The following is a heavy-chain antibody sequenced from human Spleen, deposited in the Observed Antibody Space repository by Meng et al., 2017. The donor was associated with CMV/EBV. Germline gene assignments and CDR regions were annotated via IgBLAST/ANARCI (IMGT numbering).Heavy chain of an antibody. J-gene: IGHJ6*02. CDR3: ARGRLNVVVQPGPKLGFYGMDV. CDR1: GGSFSGFY. CDR2: INHSGTT. Sequence: SETLSLTCAVYGGSFSGFYWSWIRQPPGKGLEWIGEINHSGTTNYNPSLKSRVTISGDTSRNHFSLNLTSVTAADTAVYYCARGRLNVVVQPGPKLGFYGMDVWGQGTTVTVSS. D-gene: IGHD2-2*01. V-gene: IGHV4-34*01.